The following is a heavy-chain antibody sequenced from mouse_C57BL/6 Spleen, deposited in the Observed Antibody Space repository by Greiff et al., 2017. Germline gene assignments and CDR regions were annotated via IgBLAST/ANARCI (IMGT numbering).Heavy chain of an antibody. CDR2: ISSGSSTI. CDR1: GFTFSDYG. V-gene: IGHV5-17*01. J-gene: IGHJ4*01. CDR3: ARRLRQEYYYAMDY. Sequence: EVHLVESGGGLVKPGGSLKLSCAASGFTFSDYGMHWVRQAPEKGLEWVAYISSGSSTIYYADTVKGRFTISRDNAKNTLFLQMTNLRSESTAMYYCARRLRQEYYYAMDYWGQGTSVTVSS. D-gene: IGHD2-2*01.